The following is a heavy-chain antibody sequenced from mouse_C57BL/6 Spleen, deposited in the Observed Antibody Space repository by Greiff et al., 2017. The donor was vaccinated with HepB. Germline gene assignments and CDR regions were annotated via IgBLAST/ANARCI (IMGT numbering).Heavy chain of an antibody. V-gene: IGHV1-26*01. J-gene: IGHJ1*03. CDR3: ARRIYDGYYSYFDV. CDR2: INPNNGGT. D-gene: IGHD2-3*01. CDR1: GYTFTDYY. Sequence: VQLQQSGPELVKPGASAKISCKASGYTFTDYYMNWVKQSHGKSLEWIGDINPNNGGTSYNQKFKGKATLTVDKSSSTAYMERRSLTSEDSAVYYCARRIYDGYYSYFDVWGTGTTVTVSS.